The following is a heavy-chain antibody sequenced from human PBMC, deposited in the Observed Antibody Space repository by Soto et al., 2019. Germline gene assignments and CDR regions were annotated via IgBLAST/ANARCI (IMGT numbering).Heavy chain of an antibody. Sequence: WWSVRLSCAASVFKCSNYAMSWVRQAPGKGLEWVSLISATGGGTYYADSVKGRFTISRDNSHNTLYLQVHSLTAEDTAVYYCAKDRRAGGNSAFYFDFWGQGAQVTAPQ. D-gene: IGHD3-16*01. V-gene: IGHV3-23*01. J-gene: IGHJ4*02. CDR1: VFKCSNYA. CDR2: ISATGGGT. CDR3: AKDRRAGGNSAFYFDF.